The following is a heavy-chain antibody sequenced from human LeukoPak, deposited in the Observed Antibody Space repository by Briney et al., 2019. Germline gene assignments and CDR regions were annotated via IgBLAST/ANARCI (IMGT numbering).Heavy chain of an antibody. V-gene: IGHV1-18*01. D-gene: IGHD4-23*01. CDR3: AREGETTVAFDY. CDR1: GYTFTSYD. CDR2: ISAYNGNT. J-gene: IGHJ4*02. Sequence: ASVKVSCKASGYTFTSYDINWVRQATGQGLEWMGWISAYNGNTNYAQKLQGRVTMTTDTSTSTAYMELRSLRSDDTAVYYCAREGETTVAFDYWGQGTLVTVSS.